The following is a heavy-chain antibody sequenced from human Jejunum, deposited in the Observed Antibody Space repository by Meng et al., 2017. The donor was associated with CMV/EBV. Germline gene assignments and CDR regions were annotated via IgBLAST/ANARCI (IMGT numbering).Heavy chain of an antibody. J-gene: IGHJ6*02. V-gene: IGHV4-59*01. CDR3: ARFSATGAYYLGMDV. CDR2: IYSSGVP. D-gene: IGHD1-1*01. Sequence: SGGSISRYYWTWIRQPPGKGLEWIASIYSSGVPNSNPALESRVTISVDTSKNLFSLNLRSLTAADTAVYYCARFSATGAYYLGMDVWGQGTTVTVSS. CDR1: GGSISRYY.